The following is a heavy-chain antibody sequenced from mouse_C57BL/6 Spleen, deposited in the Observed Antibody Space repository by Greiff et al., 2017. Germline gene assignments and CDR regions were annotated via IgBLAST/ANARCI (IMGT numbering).Heavy chain of an antibody. Sequence: EVHLVESGGGLVKPGGSLKLSCAASGFTFSSYAMSWVRQTPEKRLEWVATISDGGSYTYYPENVKGRFTSSRDNAKNNLYLQMSHLKSEDTARYYGAREVYYDYDGGAYWGQGTLVTVSA. CDR2: ISDGGSYT. V-gene: IGHV5-4*01. CDR3: AREVYYDYDGGAY. J-gene: IGHJ3*01. D-gene: IGHD2-4*01. CDR1: GFTFSSYA.